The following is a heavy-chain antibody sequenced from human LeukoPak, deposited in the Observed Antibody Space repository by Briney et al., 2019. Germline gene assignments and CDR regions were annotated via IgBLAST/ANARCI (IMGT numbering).Heavy chain of an antibody. D-gene: IGHD3-22*01. V-gene: IGHV3-30*18. J-gene: IGHJ4*02. CDR2: ISYDGSNK. Sequence: GGSLRLSCAASGFTFSSYGMHWVRQAPGKGLEWVAVISYDGSNKYYAGSVKGRFTISRDNSKNTLYLQMNSLRAEDTAVYYCAKARYYDSSGPDYWGQGTLVTVSS. CDR3: AKARYYDSSGPDY. CDR1: GFTFSSYG.